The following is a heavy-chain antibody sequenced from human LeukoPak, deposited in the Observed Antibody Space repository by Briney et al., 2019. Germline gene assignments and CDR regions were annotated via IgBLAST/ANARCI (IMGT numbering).Heavy chain of an antibody. V-gene: IGHV3-23*01. CDR1: GFTFSSYA. D-gene: IGHD5-24*01. J-gene: IGHJ3*02. CDR2: IRGSGGSK. CDR3: AKVAGVDPSAFDI. Sequence: PGGSLRLSSAASGFTFSSYAMSWVRQAPGKGVEWVSAIRGSGGSKYYADSVKGRFTISRYNSKNTPYMQMYSLRAEDTAVDYCAKVAGVDPSAFDIWGQGTMVTVSS.